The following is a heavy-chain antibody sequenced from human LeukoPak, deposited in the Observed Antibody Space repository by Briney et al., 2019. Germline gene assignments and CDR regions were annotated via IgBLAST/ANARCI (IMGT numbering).Heavy chain of an antibody. CDR3: AKDHHSSGWYGGFFDY. V-gene: IGHV3-30*02. Sequence: PGGSLRLSCAASGFSFSSYGMHWVRQAPGKGLEWVAFIRYDGSNKYYADSVKGRFTISRDNSKNTLYLQMNSLRAEDTAVYYCAKDHHSSGWYGGFFDYWGQGTLVTVSS. CDR1: GFSFSSYG. D-gene: IGHD6-19*01. J-gene: IGHJ4*02. CDR2: IRYDGSNK.